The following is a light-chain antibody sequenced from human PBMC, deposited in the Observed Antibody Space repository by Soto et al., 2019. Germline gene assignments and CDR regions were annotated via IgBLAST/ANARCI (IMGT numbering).Light chain of an antibody. CDR2: YAS. CDR3: QQYNNWPPIT. V-gene: IGKV3-15*01. J-gene: IGKJ5*01. Sequence: EIMMTQSPATLSVSPGERATLSCRASQSVRNNLAWYQQRRGQAPRLLIYYASTMATGVPARFSGSGSGTEFTLTISSLQSEDSALYYCQQYNNWPPITFGQGTRLEIK. CDR1: QSVRNN.